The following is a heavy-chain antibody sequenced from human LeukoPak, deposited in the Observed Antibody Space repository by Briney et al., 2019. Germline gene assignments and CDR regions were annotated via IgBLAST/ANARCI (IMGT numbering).Heavy chain of an antibody. CDR2: ISYDGSNK. V-gene: IGHV3-30*04. D-gene: IGHD6-19*01. CDR3: ARDIGSGFPRGYYFDY. Sequence: GGSLRLSCAASGFTFSSYAMHWVRQAPGKGLEWVAVISYDGSNKYYADSVKGRFTISRDNSKNTLYLQMNSLRAEDTAVYYCARDIGSGFPRGYYFDYWGQGTLVTVSS. J-gene: IGHJ4*02. CDR1: GFTFSSYA.